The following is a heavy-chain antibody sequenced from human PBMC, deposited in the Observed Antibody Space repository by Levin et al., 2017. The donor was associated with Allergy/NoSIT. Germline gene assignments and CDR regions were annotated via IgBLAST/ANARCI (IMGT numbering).Heavy chain of an antibody. CDR1: GFTFSSYG. J-gene: IGHJ6*02. CDR2: IWYDGSNK. D-gene: IGHD3-9*01. CDR3: ARDPPNYDILTGHYYYGMDV. V-gene: IGHV3-33*01. Sequence: GESLKISCAASGFTFSSYGMHWVRQAPGKGLEWVAVIWYDGSNKYYADSVKGRFTISRDNSKNTLYLQMNSLRAEDTAVYYCARDPPNYDILTGHYYYGMDVWGQGTTVTVSS.